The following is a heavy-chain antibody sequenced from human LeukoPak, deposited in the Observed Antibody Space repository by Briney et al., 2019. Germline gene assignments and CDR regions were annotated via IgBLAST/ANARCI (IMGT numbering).Heavy chain of an antibody. CDR1: GYTFTGYY. Sequence: ASVKVSCKASGYTFTGYYMHWVRQAPGQGLEWMGRINPNSGGTNYAQKFQGRVTMTRDTSISTAYMELSRLRSGDTAVYYCARGWLAETMVVTPYNYWGQGTLVTVSS. CDR3: ARGWLAETMVVTPYNY. J-gene: IGHJ4*02. D-gene: IGHD4-23*01. CDR2: INPNSGGT. V-gene: IGHV1-2*06.